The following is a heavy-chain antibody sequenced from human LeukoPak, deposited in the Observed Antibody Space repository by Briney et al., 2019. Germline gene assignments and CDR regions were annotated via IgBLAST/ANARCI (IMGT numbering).Heavy chain of an antibody. CDR3: ARVKNSGYDKYYFDY. V-gene: IGHV4-59*01. CDR1: GGSISSYY. CDR2: IYYSGST. Sequence: KPSETLSLTCTVSGGSISSYYWSWIRQPPGKGLEWIGYIYYSGSTNYNPSLKSRVTISVDTSKNQFSRKLSSVTAADTAVYYCARVKNSGYDKYYFDYWGQGTLVTVSS. J-gene: IGHJ4*02. D-gene: IGHD5-12*01.